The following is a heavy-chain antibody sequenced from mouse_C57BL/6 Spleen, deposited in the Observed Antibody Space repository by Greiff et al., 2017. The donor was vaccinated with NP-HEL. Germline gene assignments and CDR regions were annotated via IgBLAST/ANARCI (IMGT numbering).Heavy chain of an antibody. J-gene: IGHJ4*01. CDR1: GYNFKSDG. D-gene: IGHD1-1*01. CDR2: IYPRSGNT. Sequence: QVHVKQSGAELARPGASVKLSCKASGYNFKSDGISWVKQRTGQGLEWIGEIYPRSGNTYYNEKFKGKATLTADKSSSTAYMELRSLTSADSAVYCCARSGYYGSSYVNYYAMDYWGQVTSVTVSS. V-gene: IGHV1-81*01. CDR3: ARSGYYGSSYVNYYAMDY.